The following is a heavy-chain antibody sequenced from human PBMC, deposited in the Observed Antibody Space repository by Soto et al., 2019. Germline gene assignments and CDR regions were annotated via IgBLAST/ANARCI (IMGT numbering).Heavy chain of an antibody. CDR3: ARVNGYYYYGMDV. CDR1: GFTFSDYY. CDR2: ISSSGSII. V-gene: IGHV3-11*01. D-gene: IGHD3-22*01. J-gene: IGHJ6*02. Sequence: QVQLVESGGGLVKPGGSLRLSCAASGFTFSDYYMSWIRQAPGKGLEWVSDISSSGSIIYYADSVKGRFTISRDNAKNALYLQRNSLRAEDTAVDYCARVNGYYYYGMDVWGQGTTVTVSS.